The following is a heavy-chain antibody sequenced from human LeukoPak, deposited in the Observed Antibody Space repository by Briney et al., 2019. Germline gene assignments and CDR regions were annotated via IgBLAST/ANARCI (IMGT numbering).Heavy chain of an antibody. CDR3: TTSACTNGVCYTSVDY. J-gene: IGHJ4*02. CDR1: GFTFSNAW. CDR2: IKSKTDGGTT. V-gene: IGHV3-15*01. D-gene: IGHD2-8*01. Sequence: GGSLRLSCAASGFTFSNAWMSWVRQAPGKGLEWVGRIKSKTDGGTTDYAAPVKGRFTISRDDSKSTLYLQMDSPKTEDTAVYYCTTSACTNGVCYTSVDYWGQGTLVTVSS.